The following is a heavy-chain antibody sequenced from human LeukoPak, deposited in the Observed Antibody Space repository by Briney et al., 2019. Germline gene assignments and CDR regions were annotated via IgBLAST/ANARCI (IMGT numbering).Heavy chain of an antibody. J-gene: IGHJ4*02. CDR3: ARGLYGSGSYRTSSYDY. V-gene: IGHV4-34*01. Sequence: TSETLSLTCAVYGGSFSGYYWSWIRQPPGKGLEWIGEINHSGSTNYNPSLKSRVTISVDTSKNQFSLKLSSVTAADTAVYYCARGLYGSGSYRTSSYDYWGQGTLVTVSS. CDR1: GGSFSGYY. D-gene: IGHD3-10*01. CDR2: INHSGST.